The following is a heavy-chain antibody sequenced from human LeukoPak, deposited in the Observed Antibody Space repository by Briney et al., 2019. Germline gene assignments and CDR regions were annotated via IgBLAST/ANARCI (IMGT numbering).Heavy chain of an antibody. Sequence: ASVKVSCKASGYTFTSYGISWVRQAPGQGLEWMGWISAYNGNTNYAQKLQGRVTMTTDTSTSTAYMELRSLRSDDTAVYYCARKLTGPTYYDFWSGYLSADPGFFDPWGQGTLVTVSS. V-gene: IGHV1-18*01. J-gene: IGHJ5*02. CDR1: GYTFTSYG. CDR2: ISAYNGNT. D-gene: IGHD3-3*01. CDR3: ARKLTGPTYYDFWSGYLSADPGFFDP.